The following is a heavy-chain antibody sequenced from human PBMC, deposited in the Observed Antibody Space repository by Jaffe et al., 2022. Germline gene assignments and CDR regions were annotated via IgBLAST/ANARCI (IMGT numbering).Heavy chain of an antibody. J-gene: IGHJ6*03. D-gene: IGHD2-15*01. CDR3: ARDLRDCSGGSCYWSHAHYYYYMDV. Sequence: EVQLVETGGGLIQPGGSLRLSCAASGFTVSSNYMSWVRQAPGKGLEWVSVIYSGGSTYYADSVKGRFTISRDNSKNTLYLQMNSLRAEDTAVYYCARDLRDCSGGSCYWSHAHYYYYMDVWGKGTTVTVSS. CDR2: IYSGGST. V-gene: IGHV3-53*02. CDR1: GFTVSSNY.